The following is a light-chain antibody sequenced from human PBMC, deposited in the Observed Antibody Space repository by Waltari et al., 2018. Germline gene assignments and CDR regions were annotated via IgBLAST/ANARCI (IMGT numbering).Light chain of an antibody. Sequence: DIQTTQSPSSLSASVGDRVTITCRASQDISIYLAWFQQKPGRAPKSLIYAASNLQAGVPSRFRGSGSGTDFTLTISSLQPEDFATYYCQQYNNYPWTFGQGTKVEIK. CDR1: QDISIY. CDR3: QQYNNYPWT. J-gene: IGKJ1*01. CDR2: AAS. V-gene: IGKV1-16*01.